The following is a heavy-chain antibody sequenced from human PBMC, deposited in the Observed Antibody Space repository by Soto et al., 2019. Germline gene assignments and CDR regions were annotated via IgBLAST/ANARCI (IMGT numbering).Heavy chain of an antibody. CDR1: GGTFSSYA. CDR2: IIPIFGTA. V-gene: IGHV1-69*06. D-gene: IGHD2-15*01. J-gene: IGHJ3*02. CDR3: ARDQGCSGGSCYFDAFDI. Sequence: SVKVSCKASGGTFSSYAISWVRQAPGQGLEWMGGIIPIFGTANYAQKFQGRVTITADKSTSTAYMELSSPRSEDTAVYYCARDQGCSGGSCYFDAFDIWGQGTMVTVSS.